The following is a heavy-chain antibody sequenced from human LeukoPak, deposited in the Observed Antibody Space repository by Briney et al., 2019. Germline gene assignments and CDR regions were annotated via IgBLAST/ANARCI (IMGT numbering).Heavy chain of an antibody. CDR1: GGSFSGYY. CDR3: GSGWPYYYYGMDV. D-gene: IGHD5-12*01. CDR2: INHSGST. J-gene: IGHJ6*02. Sequence: SETLSLTCAVYGGSFSGYYWSWIRQPPGKGLEWIGEINHSGSTNYNPSLKSRVTISVDTSKNQFSLKLSSVTAADTAVYYCGSGWPYYYYGMDVWGQGTTVTVSS. V-gene: IGHV4-34*01.